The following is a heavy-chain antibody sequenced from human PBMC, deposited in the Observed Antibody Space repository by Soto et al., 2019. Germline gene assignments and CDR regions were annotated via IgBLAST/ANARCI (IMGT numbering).Heavy chain of an antibody. D-gene: IGHD1-20*01. V-gene: IGHV1-8*01. Sequence: ASVKVSCKASGYTFTSYDINWVRQATGQGLERMGWMNPNSGNTGYAQKFQGRVTMTRNTSISTAYMELSSLRSEDTAVYYCARGRNNWNAKQPDYWGQGTLVTVSS. CDR1: GYTFTSYD. CDR2: MNPNSGNT. J-gene: IGHJ4*02. CDR3: ARGRNNWNAKQPDY.